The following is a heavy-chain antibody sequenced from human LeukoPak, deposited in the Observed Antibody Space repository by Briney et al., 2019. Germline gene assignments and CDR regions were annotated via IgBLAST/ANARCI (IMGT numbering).Heavy chain of an antibody. CDR1: GFTFSSYS. Sequence: PGGSLTLSCAASGFTFSSYSMNWVRQAPGKGLEWVSSISSSSYIYYADSLKGRFTISRDNSKNSVYLQMNSLGAEDTAVYYCARSFLSIAAAATDYWGQGTLVTVSS. CDR3: ARSFLSIAAAATDY. J-gene: IGHJ4*02. V-gene: IGHV3-21*01. D-gene: IGHD6-13*01. CDR2: ISSSSYI.